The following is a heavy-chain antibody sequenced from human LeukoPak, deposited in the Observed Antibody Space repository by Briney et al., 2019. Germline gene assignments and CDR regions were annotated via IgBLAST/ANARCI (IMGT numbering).Heavy chain of an antibody. CDR2: LYTGGGT. CDR3: TRSGYRHPYHFDS. Sequence: GGSLRLSCAASGFTFSSYWMSWVRQAPGKRLEWVSVLYTGGGTDHADSVKGRFTISRDNSKNTLSLQMNSLRVEDTAIYYCTRSGYRHPYHFDSWGQGTLVIVSS. D-gene: IGHD3-22*01. CDR1: GFTFSSYW. V-gene: IGHV3-53*01. J-gene: IGHJ4*02.